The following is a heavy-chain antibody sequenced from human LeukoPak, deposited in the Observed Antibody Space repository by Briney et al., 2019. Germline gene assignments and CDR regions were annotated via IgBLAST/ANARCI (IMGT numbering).Heavy chain of an antibody. CDR1: DDSITMYY. CDR3: ARGRVSSSTWYSTYYNYFYMDV. Sequence: SETLSLTCSVSDDSITMYYWTWIRQPPGKGLERIGYVDHTGSTNFNPSLNGRVSISRDTTKNLFSLRLRSVTAADTAVYFCARGRVSSSTWYSTYYNYFYMDVWGKGTTVTVSS. J-gene: IGHJ6*03. D-gene: IGHD1-1*01. V-gene: IGHV4-59*01. CDR2: VDHTGST.